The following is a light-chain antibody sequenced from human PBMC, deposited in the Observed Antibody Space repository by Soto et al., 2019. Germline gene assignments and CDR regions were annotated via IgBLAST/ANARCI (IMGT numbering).Light chain of an antibody. Sequence: DIQMTQSPSSLSASVGVTVTITCRASQGIIDYLAWYQQRPGKAPKLLMYAASTLHTGVPSRFSGSGAGTDFTLTISNLQPEDVASYYCQKYETAPQTFGQGTRVEI. J-gene: IGKJ1*01. CDR3: QKYETAPQT. V-gene: IGKV1-27*01. CDR2: AAS. CDR1: QGIIDY.